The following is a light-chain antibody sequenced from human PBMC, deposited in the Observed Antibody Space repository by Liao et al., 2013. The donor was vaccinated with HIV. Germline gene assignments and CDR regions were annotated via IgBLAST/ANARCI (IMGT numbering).Light chain of an antibody. J-gene: IGLJ1*01. CDR3: QVWDSSSDHYV. Sequence: SYELTQPPSVSVSPGQTATITCSGDTLGDKYACWYQQKPGQSPVLVIYEDTKRPSGIPERFSGSNSANTATLIISRVEAGDEADYYCQVWDSSSDHYVFG. V-gene: IGLV3-1*01. CDR1: TLGDKY. CDR2: EDT.